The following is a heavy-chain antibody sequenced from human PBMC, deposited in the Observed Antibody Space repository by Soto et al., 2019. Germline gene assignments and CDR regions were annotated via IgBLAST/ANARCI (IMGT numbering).Heavy chain of an antibody. D-gene: IGHD2-15*01. J-gene: IGHJ3*02. CDR1: GFAFSSYA. V-gene: IGHV3-23*01. Sequence: GGSLRLSCAASGFAFSSYAMSWVRQPPGKGLEWVSAISGSGGSTYYADSVKGRFTISRDNSKNTLYLQMNSLRAEDTAVYYCAKGCSGGSCYRAFDIWGQGTMVTVSS. CDR2: ISGSGGST. CDR3: AKGCSGGSCYRAFDI.